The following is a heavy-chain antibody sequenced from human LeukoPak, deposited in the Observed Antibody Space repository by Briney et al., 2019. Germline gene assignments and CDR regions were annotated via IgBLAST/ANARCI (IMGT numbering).Heavy chain of an antibody. CDR2: IYPGDSDT. J-gene: IGHJ4*02. Sequence: KAGESLKISCKGSGYSFTSYWIGWVRQMPGKGLEWMGIIYPGDSDTRYSPSFQGQVSISVDKSISTAYLQWSSLKASDTAMYYCVRLAEGGLTAPTGYWGQGTLVAVSS. V-gene: IGHV5-51*01. CDR1: GYSFTSYW. CDR3: VRLAEGGLTAPTGY. D-gene: IGHD3-9*01.